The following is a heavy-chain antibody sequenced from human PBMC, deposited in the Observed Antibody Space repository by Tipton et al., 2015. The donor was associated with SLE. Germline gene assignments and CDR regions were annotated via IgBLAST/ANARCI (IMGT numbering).Heavy chain of an antibody. CDR3: ADGIIAAPGY. CDR1: GVTFSSHW. Sequence: SGVTFSSHWMHWVRQAPGKGLEWVSAISGSGGSTYYADSVKGRFTISRDNSKNTLYLQMNSLRAEDTAVYYCADGIIAAPGYWGQGTLVTVSS. D-gene: IGHD6-13*01. J-gene: IGHJ4*02. V-gene: IGHV3-23*01. CDR2: ISGSGGST.